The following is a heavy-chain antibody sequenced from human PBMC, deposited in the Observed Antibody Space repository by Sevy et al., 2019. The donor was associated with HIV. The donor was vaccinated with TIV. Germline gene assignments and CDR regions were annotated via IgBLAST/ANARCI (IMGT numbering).Heavy chain of an antibody. D-gene: IGHD3-9*01. J-gene: IGHJ4*02. CDR2: ISGYGDNT. CDR1: GFTFSSFA. V-gene: IGHV3-23*01. CDR3: AKDRSIRYDILTGWAY. Sequence: RGSLRLSCAASGFTFSSFAMSWVRQAPGRGLEYVSSISGYGDNTDYADSVKGRFTISRDNSKNTMYLQMDSLRADDTALYYCAKDRSIRYDILTGWAYWGQGTLVTVSS.